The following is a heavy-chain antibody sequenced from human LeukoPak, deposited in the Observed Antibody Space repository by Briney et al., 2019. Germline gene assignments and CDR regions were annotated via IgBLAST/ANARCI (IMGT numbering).Heavy chain of an antibody. Sequence: GGSLRLSCAASGFTFSSYAMSWVRQAPGKGLEWVSGISGSGASTYYADSVKGRFTISRDNSQNTLYLQMNSLRAEDTAIYYCAKARAGDITAAFNYWGQGTLVTVSS. D-gene: IGHD6-13*01. V-gene: IGHV3-23*01. CDR3: AKARAGDITAAFNY. CDR2: ISGSGAST. CDR1: GFTFSSYA. J-gene: IGHJ4*02.